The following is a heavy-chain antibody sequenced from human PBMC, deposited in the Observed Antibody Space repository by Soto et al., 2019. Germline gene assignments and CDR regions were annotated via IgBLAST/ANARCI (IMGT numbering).Heavy chain of an antibody. CDR1: GGSISSGGYW. Sequence: QVQLQESGPGLVKPSQTLSLTCIVSGGSISSGGYWWSWIRQHPGKGLEWIGYIYYSGSTYYNPSLKSRITMSVDTSKNPFSLNLSSMTAADTAVYYCARGGRRGILTGYYFDYWGKGTLVTVSS. D-gene: IGHD3-9*01. V-gene: IGHV4-31*03. J-gene: IGHJ4*02. CDR3: ARGGRRGILTGYYFDY. CDR2: IYYSGST.